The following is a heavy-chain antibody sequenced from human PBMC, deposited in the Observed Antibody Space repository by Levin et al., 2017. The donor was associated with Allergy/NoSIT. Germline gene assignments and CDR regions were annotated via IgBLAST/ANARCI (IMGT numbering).Heavy chain of an antibody. CDR2: ISWNSGSI. CDR1: GFTFDDYA. V-gene: IGHV3-9*01. D-gene: IGHD5-18*01. J-gene: IGHJ4*02. Sequence: PGGSLRLSCAASGFTFDDYAMHWVRQAPGKGLEWVSGISWNSGSIGYADSVKGRFTISRDNAKNSLYLQMNSLRAEDTALYYCAKDFRGYSYGGDYFDYWGQGTLVTVSS. CDR3: AKDFRGYSYGGDYFDY.